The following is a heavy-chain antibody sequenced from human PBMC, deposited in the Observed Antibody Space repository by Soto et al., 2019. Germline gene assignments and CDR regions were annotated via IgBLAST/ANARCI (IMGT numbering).Heavy chain of an antibody. V-gene: IGHV1-46*01. CDR2: VNPSGGHT. CDR3: ARGGHVVVVTAALDY. CDR1: GDTFTDYY. D-gene: IGHD2-21*02. J-gene: IGHJ4*02. Sequence: QVQLVQSGAEVKKPGASVKVSCKASGDTFTDYYIHWVRQAPGQGLEWMGTVNPSGGHTTYAQHFLGRQAMTRETSTSTLYMELTSLTSEDTAVYYWARGGHVVVVTAALDYWGQGTLVTVSS.